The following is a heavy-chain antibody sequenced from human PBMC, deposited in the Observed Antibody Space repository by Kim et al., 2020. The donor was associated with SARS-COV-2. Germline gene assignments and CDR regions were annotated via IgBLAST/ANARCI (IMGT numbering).Heavy chain of an antibody. CDR3: ARSPVTTLYYYCGMDV. Sequence: SETLSLTCAVSGGSISSSNWWSWVRQPPGKGLEWIGEIYHSGSTNYNPSLKSRVTISVDKSKNQFSLKLSSVTAADTAVYYCARSPVTTLYYYCGMDVWGQGATVTVSS. D-gene: IGHD4-17*01. V-gene: IGHV4-4*02. J-gene: IGHJ6*02. CDR1: GGSISSSNW. CDR2: IYHSGST.